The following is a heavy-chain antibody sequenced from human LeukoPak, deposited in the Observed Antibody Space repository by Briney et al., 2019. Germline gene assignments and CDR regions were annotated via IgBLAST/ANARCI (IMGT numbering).Heavy chain of an antibody. CDR3: ARAVGSGSFQTYYYYMDV. Sequence: SETLSLTCTVPGGSISSSSYYWGWIRQPPRKGLEWIGSIYYSGSTYYNPSLKSRVTISVDTSKNQFSLKLSSVTAADTAVYYCARAVGSGSFQTYYYYMDVWGKGTTVTISS. V-gene: IGHV4-39*07. J-gene: IGHJ6*03. D-gene: IGHD3-10*01. CDR1: GGSISSSSYY. CDR2: IYYSGST.